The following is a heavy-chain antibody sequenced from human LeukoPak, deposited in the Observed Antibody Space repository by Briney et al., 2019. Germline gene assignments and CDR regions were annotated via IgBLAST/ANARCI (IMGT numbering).Heavy chain of an antibody. V-gene: IGHV4-39*07. CDR1: GGSISSGGYY. J-gene: IGHJ6*03. CDR2: INHSGST. D-gene: IGHD3-16*01. Sequence: SETLSLTCAVSGGSISSGGYYWSWIRQPPGKGLEWIGGINHSGSTNYNPSLKSRVTISVDTSKNQFSLKLSSVTAADTAVYYCARGPGGIYSDMDVWGKGTTVTVSS. CDR3: ARGPGGIYSDMDV.